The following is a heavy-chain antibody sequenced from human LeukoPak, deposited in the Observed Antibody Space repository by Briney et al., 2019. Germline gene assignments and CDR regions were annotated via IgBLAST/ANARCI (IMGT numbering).Heavy chain of an antibody. CDR3: ARGCSSTSCLYYGMDV. CDR2: INPNSGGT. Sequence: ASVKVSCKASGYTFTGYYMHWVRQAPGQGLEWMACINPNSGGTNYAQKFQGRVTMTRDTSISTAYMELSRLRSDDTAVYYCARGCSSTSCLYYGMDVWDQGTTVTVSS. D-gene: IGHD2-2*01. CDR1: GYTFTGYY. V-gene: IGHV1-2*02. J-gene: IGHJ6*02.